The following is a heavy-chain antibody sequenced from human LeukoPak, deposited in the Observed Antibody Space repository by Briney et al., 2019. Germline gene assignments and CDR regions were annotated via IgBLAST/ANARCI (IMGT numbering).Heavy chain of an antibody. V-gene: IGHV4-34*01. CDR3: ARGEAVAGVFDS. D-gene: IGHD6-19*01. CDR1: GGSFSGYY. Sequence: SETLSLTCAVYGGSFSGYYWSWIRQPPGKGLEWIGEINHSGSTNYNPSLKSRVTISVDTSKNQFSLKLSSVTAADTAVYYCARGEAVAGVFDSWGQGTLVTVSS. CDR2: INHSGST. J-gene: IGHJ4*02.